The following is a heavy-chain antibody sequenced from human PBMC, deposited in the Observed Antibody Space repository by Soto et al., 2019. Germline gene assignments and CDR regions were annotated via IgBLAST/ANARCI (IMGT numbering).Heavy chain of an antibody. D-gene: IGHD3-16*02. CDR3: ARLQGVFSLRWASCHGFGV. CDR2: ISAYNSNT. Sequence: TSVKVSCKASDYTFASYGMSGVRQAPGQGLEWMGWISAYNSNTNYAQKLQGRVTMTKDTSTSTAYVELRRLRSDDTAVYYCARLQGVFSLRWASCHGFGVWGQGTMVPVSS. J-gene: IGHJ6*02. V-gene: IGHV1-18*04. CDR1: DYTFASYG.